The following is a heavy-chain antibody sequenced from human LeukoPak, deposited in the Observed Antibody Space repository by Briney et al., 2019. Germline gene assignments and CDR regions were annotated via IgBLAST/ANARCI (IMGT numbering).Heavy chain of an antibody. CDR2: INHSGST. CDR1: GGSFSGYY. V-gene: IGHV4-34*01. CDR3: ARVSPDY. Sequence: SETLSLTCAVYGGSFSGYYWSWIRQPPGKGLEWIGEINHSGSTNYNPSLKSRVTISVDTSKNQFSLKLGSVTAANTAVYYCARVSPDYWGQGTLVTVSS. J-gene: IGHJ4*02.